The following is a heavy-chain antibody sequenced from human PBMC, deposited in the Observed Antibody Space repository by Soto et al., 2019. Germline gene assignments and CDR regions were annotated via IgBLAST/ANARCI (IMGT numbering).Heavy chain of an antibody. D-gene: IGHD6-19*01. J-gene: IGHJ4*02. Sequence: QVQLVQSGAEVKKPGASVKVSCKASGYTFTGYYMHWVRQAPGQGLEWMGWINPNSGGTNYAQKFQGWVTMTRDTSISTAYMELSRLRSDDMAVYYCAIQYSSGWYDFDYWGQGTLVTVSS. CDR1: GYTFTGYY. CDR3: AIQYSSGWYDFDY. V-gene: IGHV1-2*04. CDR2: INPNSGGT.